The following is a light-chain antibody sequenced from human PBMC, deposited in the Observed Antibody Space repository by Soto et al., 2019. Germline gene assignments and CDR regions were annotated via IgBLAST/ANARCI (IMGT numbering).Light chain of an antibody. Sequence: QSVLTQPASVSGSPGQSITISCTGTSSDVGGYNYVSWYQQHPGKAPKLMIYEVSNRPSGVSNRFSGSKSGNTASLTISGLQAEDEADYYCSSYTSIITLYVFGSGT. CDR3: SSYTSIITLYV. CDR2: EVS. V-gene: IGLV2-14*01. J-gene: IGLJ1*01. CDR1: SSDVGGYNY.